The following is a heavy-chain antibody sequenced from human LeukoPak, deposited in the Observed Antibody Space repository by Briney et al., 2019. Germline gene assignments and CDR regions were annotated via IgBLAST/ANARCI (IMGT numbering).Heavy chain of an antibody. CDR1: VGTFSSYA. Sequence: SVKVSCTASVGTFSSYAISWVREAPGQGLEWMGRIIPIFGTANNAQKFQGRVTITTDEYTSTAYMELSSLRSEDTAVYYCARDANFWSGYYMYWGQGTLVTVSS. CDR2: IIPIFGTA. J-gene: IGHJ4*02. D-gene: IGHD3-3*01. CDR3: ARDANFWSGYYMY. V-gene: IGHV1-69*05.